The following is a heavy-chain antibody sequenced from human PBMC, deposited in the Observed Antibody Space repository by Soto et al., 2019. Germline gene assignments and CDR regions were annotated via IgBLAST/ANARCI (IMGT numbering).Heavy chain of an antibody. CDR2: IKQDGSEK. CDR1: GFTFSSYW. CDR3: ARGWYSSSWPFDY. V-gene: IGHV3-7*04. D-gene: IGHD6-13*01. Sequence: GGSLRLSCAASGFTFSSYWMSWVRQAPGKGLEWVANIKQDGSEKYYVDSVKGRFTISRDNAKNSLYLQMNSLRAEDTAVYYCARGWYSSSWPFDYWGQGTLVTVSS. J-gene: IGHJ4*02.